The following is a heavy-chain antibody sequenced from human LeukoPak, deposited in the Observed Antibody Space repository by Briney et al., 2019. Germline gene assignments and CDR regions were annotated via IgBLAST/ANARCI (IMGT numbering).Heavy chain of an antibody. CDR2: IRYDGSNK. CDR3: AKDRGNGWYFHY. CDR1: GFTFSTYA. J-gene: IGHJ4*02. V-gene: IGHV3-30*02. D-gene: IGHD6-19*01. Sequence: GGSLRLSCAASGFTFSTYAMHWVRQAPGKGLEWVAFIRYDGSNKYYADSVKGRFTISRDNSKNTLYLQMNSLRPEDTAVYYCAKDRGNGWYFHYWGQGTLVTVSS.